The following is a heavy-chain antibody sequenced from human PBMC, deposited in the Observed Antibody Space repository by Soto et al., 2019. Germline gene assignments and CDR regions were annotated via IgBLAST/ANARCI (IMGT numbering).Heavy chain of an antibody. CDR1: GYTFTNYG. D-gene: IGHD4-4*01. J-gene: IGHJ6*02. Sequence: ASVKVSCKASGYTFTNYGISWVRQAPGQGLEWMGWISAYNGNTNYAQKLQARVTMTTDTSTSTAYMELRSLRSDDTAVYYCARGGDYSNSYVHYYYYGMDVWGQGTTVTVSS. V-gene: IGHV1-18*04. CDR2: ISAYNGNT. CDR3: ARGGDYSNSYVHYYYYGMDV.